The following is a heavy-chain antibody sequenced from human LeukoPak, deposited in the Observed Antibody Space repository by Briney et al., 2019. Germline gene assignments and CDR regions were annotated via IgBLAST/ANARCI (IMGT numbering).Heavy chain of an antibody. CDR3: ARHPFSNPFDF. CDR1: GASITSSY. V-gene: IGHV4-59*08. Sequence: SETLSLTCTVSGASITSSYWSWIRQPPGKGLEWIGYVYHTGNTDYNPSLRSRVTISLDTSKRHFTLSLSSATAADTAVYFCARHPFSNPFDFWGRGTLVTVSS. CDR2: VYHTGNT. D-gene: IGHD2/OR15-2a*01. J-gene: IGHJ4*02.